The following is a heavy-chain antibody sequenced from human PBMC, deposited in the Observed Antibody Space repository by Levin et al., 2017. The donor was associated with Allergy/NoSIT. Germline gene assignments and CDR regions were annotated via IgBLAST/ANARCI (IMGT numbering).Heavy chain of an antibody. CDR2: IYSGGNT. Sequence: GESLKISCEASGFIVNSNYMSWVRQALGKGLEWVSGIYSGGNTYYADSVKGRFTVSRDNSKNTLYLQMSSLRAEDTAVYYCARGSGNSPTYFDYWGQGTLVTVSS. J-gene: IGHJ4*02. CDR3: ARGSGNSPTYFDY. D-gene: IGHD2-15*01. CDR1: GFIVNSNY. V-gene: IGHV3-53*01.